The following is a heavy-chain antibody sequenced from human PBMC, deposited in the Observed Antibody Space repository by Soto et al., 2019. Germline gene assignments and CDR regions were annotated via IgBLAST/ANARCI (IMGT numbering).Heavy chain of an antibody. CDR1: GFTFSSYG. CDR2: IWYDGSNK. Sequence: GGSLRLSCAASGFTFSSYGMHWVRQAPGKGLEWVAVIWYDGSNKYYADSVKGRFTISRDNSKNTLYLQMNSLRAEDTAVYYCARDVGGIAAAEGALDIWGQGTMVTVSS. J-gene: IGHJ3*02. V-gene: IGHV3-33*01. D-gene: IGHD6-13*01. CDR3: ARDVGGIAAAEGALDI.